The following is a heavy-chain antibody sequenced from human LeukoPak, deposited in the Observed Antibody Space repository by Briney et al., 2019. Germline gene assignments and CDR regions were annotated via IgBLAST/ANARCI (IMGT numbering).Heavy chain of an antibody. J-gene: IGHJ4*02. CDR2: IRSKAYGWTT. D-gene: IGHD2-15*01. V-gene: IGHV3-49*03. CDR1: GFTFGDYA. Sequence: PGGSLRLSCTASGFTFGDYAMSWLRQAPGKGLEGVGFIRSKAYGWTTEYAASVKGRFTISRDDSKSIAYLQMNSLKTEDTAVYYCTRVRIVVVVAATPVWDYWGQGTLVTVSS. CDR3: TRVRIVVVVAATPVWDY.